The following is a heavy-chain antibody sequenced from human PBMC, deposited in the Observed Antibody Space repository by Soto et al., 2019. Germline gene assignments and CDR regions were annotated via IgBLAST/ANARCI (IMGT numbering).Heavy chain of an antibody. Sequence: SVKVSCKASAGTFSSYAISWVQQAPGQGPEWMGGIIPIFGTANYAQKFQGRVTITADESTSTAYMELSSPRSEDTAVYYRAREYYAGSGYPGYSFDYWGQGTLVTVSS. D-gene: IGHD3-22*01. J-gene: IGHJ4*02. V-gene: IGHV1-69*13. CDR2: IIPIFGTA. CDR1: AGTFSSYA. CDR3: AREYYAGSGYPGYSFDY.